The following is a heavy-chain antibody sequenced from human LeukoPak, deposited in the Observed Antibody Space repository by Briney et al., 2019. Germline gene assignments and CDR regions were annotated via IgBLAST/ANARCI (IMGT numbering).Heavy chain of an antibody. V-gene: IGHV4-59*08. CDR3: ARNIGWYTYDS. CDR2: IHGSGDT. Sequence: SETLSLTCTVSGDPLPFRHFWSWIRQPPGKGLEWIGYIHGSGDTHYDPSLRSRVTISGDTSKTHVYLKLTSVTAADTAVYYCARNIGWYTYDSWGQGTLVTVSS. J-gene: IGHJ4*02. CDR1: GDPLPFRHF. D-gene: IGHD6-19*01.